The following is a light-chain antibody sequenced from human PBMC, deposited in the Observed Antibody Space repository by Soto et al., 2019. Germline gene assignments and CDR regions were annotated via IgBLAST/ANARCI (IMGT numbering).Light chain of an antibody. CDR3: QHRTDWPPICT. CDR2: DAS. J-gene: IGKJ2*02. V-gene: IGKV3-11*01. Sequence: EMVLPQSPLTLALSPGERATLSCRASQSVATYLAWYQQRPGQAPRLLIYDASHRATGIPARFSGSGSGTDFTLTISSLEPEDFAVYYCQHRTDWPPICTFGPATKVDIK. CDR1: QSVATY.